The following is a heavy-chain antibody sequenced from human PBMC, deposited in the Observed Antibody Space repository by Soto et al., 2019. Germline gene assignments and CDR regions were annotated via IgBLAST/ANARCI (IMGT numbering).Heavy chain of an antibody. J-gene: IGHJ5*02. V-gene: IGHV4-39*01. Sequence: SETLSLTCTVSGGSISSSSYYWGWIRQPPGKGLEWIGSIYYSGSTYYNPSLKSRVTISVDTSKNQFSLKLGSVTAADTAVYYCARLRSRGGWFDPWGQGTLVTVSS. CDR3: ARLRSRGGWFDP. CDR2: IYYSGST. CDR1: GGSISSSSYY.